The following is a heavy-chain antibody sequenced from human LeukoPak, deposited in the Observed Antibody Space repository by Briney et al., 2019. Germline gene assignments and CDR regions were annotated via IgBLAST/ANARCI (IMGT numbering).Heavy chain of an antibody. Sequence: GGSLRLSCAASGFTFSSYVMSWVRQAPGKGLEWVSGIYGSGTTYYADSVKGRFTISRDNSKNTVDLQMNSLRAEDTAVYYCATGSRNLDHWGQGTLVTVSS. CDR3: ATGSRNLDH. V-gene: IGHV3-23*05. J-gene: IGHJ4*02. D-gene: IGHD1-1*01. CDR2: IYGSGTT. CDR1: GFTFSSYV.